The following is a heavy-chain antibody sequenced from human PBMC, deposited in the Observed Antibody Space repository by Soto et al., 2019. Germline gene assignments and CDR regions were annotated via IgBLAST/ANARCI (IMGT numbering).Heavy chain of an antibody. CDR2: ISYEGSNK. V-gene: IGHV3-30*18. Sequence: GGSLRRSCAASGFTFSSYGMHWVRQAPGKGLEVVAVISYEGSNKDYAASEKGRFTISRDNSKNTLYLQMNSLRAEDTAVYYCAKLGYYYDSSGYYPFFDYWGQGTMVTVS. CDR3: AKLGYYYDSSGYYPFFDY. CDR1: GFTFSSYG. D-gene: IGHD3-22*01. J-gene: IGHJ4*02.